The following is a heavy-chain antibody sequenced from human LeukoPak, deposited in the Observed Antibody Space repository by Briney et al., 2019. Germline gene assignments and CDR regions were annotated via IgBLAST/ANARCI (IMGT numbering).Heavy chain of an antibody. CDR1: GFTFSSYG. CDR3: ARAGSGSYYYFDY. Sequence: GGSLRLSCAASGFTFSSYGMHWVRQAPGKGLEWVAVIWYDGSNKYYADSVKGRFTISRDNSKNTLYLQMNSLRAEDTAVYYCARAGSGSYYYFDYWGQGTLVTVSS. D-gene: IGHD3-10*01. CDR2: IWYDGSNK. V-gene: IGHV3-33*01. J-gene: IGHJ4*02.